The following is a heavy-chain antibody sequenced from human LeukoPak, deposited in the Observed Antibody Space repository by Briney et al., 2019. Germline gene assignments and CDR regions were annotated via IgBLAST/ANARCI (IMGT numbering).Heavy chain of an antibody. J-gene: IGHJ4*02. CDR2: IKQDGSEK. CDR3: ARGKTESSYGPAYFDY. Sequence: GGSLRLSCAGSGFTFSSYWMSWVRQAPGKGLEWVANIKQDGSEKYYVDSVKGRFTISRDNVDNSLDLQMNSLRAEDTAVYYCARGKTESSYGPAYFDYWGQGALVTVSS. CDR1: GFTFSSYW. V-gene: IGHV3-7*01. D-gene: IGHD5-18*01.